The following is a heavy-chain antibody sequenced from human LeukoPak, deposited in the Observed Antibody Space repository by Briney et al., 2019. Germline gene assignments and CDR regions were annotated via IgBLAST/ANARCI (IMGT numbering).Heavy chain of an antibody. V-gene: IGHV4-59*01. CDR3: ARDKCYSSGWYPYYYYMDV. CDR2: IYYSGST. Sequence: PSETLSLTCTVSGGSISSYYWSWIRQPPGKGLEWIGYIYYSGSTNYNPSLKSRVTISVDTSKNQFSLKLSSVTAADTAVYYCARDKCYSSGWYPYYYYMDVWGKGTTVTVSS. CDR1: GGSISSYY. J-gene: IGHJ6*03. D-gene: IGHD6-19*01.